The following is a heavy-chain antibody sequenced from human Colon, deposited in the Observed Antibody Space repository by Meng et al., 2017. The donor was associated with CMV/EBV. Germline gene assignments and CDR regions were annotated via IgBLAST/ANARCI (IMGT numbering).Heavy chain of an antibody. D-gene: IGHD3/OR15-3a*01. CDR2: ITGSSSHI. CDR1: GFTFSTNS. J-gene: IGHJ4*02. V-gene: IGHV3-21*01. CDR3: ARSEFWNSFYKHIDFDS. Sequence: GESLKISCVGSGFTFSTNSLNWVRQAPGKGLEWVSYITGSSSHIYYADSVKGRFTASRDNAKNSLYLQMDSLRAEDTAVYYCARSEFWNSFYKHIDFDSWGQGTLVTVSS.